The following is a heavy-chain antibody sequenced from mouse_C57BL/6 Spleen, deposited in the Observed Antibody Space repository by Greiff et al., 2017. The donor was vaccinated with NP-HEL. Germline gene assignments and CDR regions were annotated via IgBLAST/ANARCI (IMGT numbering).Heavy chain of an antibody. V-gene: IGHV3-6*01. Sequence: DVQLQESGPGLVKPSQSLSLTCSVTGYSITSGYYWNWIRQFPGNKLEWMGYISYDGSNNYNPSLKNRISITRDTSKNQFFLKLNSVTTEDTATYYCARDRGTTVVWGQGTLVTVSA. J-gene: IGHJ3*01. D-gene: IGHD1-1*01. CDR1: GYSITSGYY. CDR2: ISYDGSN. CDR3: ARDRGTTVV.